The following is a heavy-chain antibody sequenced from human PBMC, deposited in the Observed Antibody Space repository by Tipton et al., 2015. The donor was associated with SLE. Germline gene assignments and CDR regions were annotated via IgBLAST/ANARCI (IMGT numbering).Heavy chain of an antibody. J-gene: IGHJ4*02. CDR1: GIPLRNYA. CDR3: AKDITESAAGPLDY. CDR2: LISYGDAT. V-gene: IGHV3-23*01. D-gene: IGHD6-13*01. Sequence: SLRLSCAVYGIPLRNYAMTWVRQAPGMGLEWVSTLISYGDATYYPDSVKGRFTISRDTSRNTLYLQMNSLRAEDTALYYCAKDITESAAGPLDYWGQGTLVTVSS.